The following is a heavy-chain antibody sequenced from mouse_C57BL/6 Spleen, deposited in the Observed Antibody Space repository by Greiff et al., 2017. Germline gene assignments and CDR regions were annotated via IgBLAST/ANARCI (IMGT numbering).Heavy chain of an antibody. CDR1: YTFTDYYM. J-gene: IGHJ2*01. V-gene: IGHV1-83*01. Sequence: VQLQQSGPELVKPGASVKMSCKASGYTFTDYYMHWVKQKPGKGLEWIGEIYPGSGNTYYNEKFKGKATLTADTSSSTAYMQLSSLTSEDSAVYFCARKEWPFDYWGQGTTLTVSS. CDR2: YPGSGNTY. CDR3: RKEWPFDY.